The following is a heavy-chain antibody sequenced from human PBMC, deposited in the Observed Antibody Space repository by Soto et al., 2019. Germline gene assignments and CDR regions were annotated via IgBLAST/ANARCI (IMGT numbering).Heavy chain of an antibody. CDR1: GYTFTSYY. V-gene: IGHV1-46*01. CDR2: INPSGGST. D-gene: IGHD3-3*01. CDR3: AKGQYDSWSGYPSRYFDY. Sequence: GASVKVSCKASGYTFTSYYMHWVRQAPGQGLEWMGIINPSGGSTSYAQKFQGRVTMTRDTSTSTVYMELSSLRSEDTAVYYCAKGQYDSWSGYPSRYFDYWGQGTLVTVSS. J-gene: IGHJ4*02.